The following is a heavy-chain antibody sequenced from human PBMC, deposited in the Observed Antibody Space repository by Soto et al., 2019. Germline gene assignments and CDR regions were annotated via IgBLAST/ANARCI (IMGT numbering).Heavy chain of an antibody. J-gene: IGHJ4*02. V-gene: IGHV1-3*01. CDR1: GYTFTSYA. Sequence: QVQLVQSGAEVKKPGASVKVSCKASGYTFTSYAMHWVRQAPGQRLEWMGWINAGNGNTKYSQKFQGRVTITRDTXAXXAYMELSSLRSEDTAVYYCARERRRAYYYDSSGYYWGQGTLVTVSS. CDR3: ARERRRAYYYDSSGYY. D-gene: IGHD3-22*01. CDR2: INAGNGNT.